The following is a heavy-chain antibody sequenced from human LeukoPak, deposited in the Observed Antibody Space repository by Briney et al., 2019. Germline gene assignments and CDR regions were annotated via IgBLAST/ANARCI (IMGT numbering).Heavy chain of an antibody. CDR2: INSDGSIT. CDR1: GFTFSSYW. D-gene: IGHD6-25*01. Sequence: PGGSLRLSCAASGFTFSSYWMHWVRQAPGKGLVWVSRINSDGSITTYADSVRGRFTISRDNARNTLYLQMSSLRAEDTAVYCCARDVPGRLGGVDYWGQGTLVTVSS. CDR3: ARDVPGRLGGVDY. V-gene: IGHV3-74*01. J-gene: IGHJ4*02.